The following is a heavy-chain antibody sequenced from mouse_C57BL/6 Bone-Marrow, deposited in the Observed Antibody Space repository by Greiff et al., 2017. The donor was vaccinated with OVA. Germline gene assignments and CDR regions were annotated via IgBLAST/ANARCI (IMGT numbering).Heavy chain of an antibody. Sequence: DVQLVESGGGLVKPGGSLKLSCAASGFTFSSYAMSWVRQTPEKRLEWVATISDGGSYTYYPDNVKGRFTISRDNAKNNLYLPMSHLKSEDTAMYYCARGITAVVPFAYWGKGTLVTVSA. CDR3: ARGITAVVPFAY. J-gene: IGHJ3*01. CDR1: GFTFSSYA. CDR2: ISDGGSYT. V-gene: IGHV5-4*01. D-gene: IGHD1-1*01.